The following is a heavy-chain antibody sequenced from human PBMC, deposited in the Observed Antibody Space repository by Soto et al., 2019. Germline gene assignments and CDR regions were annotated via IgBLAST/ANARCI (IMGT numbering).Heavy chain of an antibody. CDR3: ARIENPDASLYFYY. J-gene: IGHJ4*02. Sequence: QVQLQESGPGLVKPSQTLSLTCTVSGGSISVGVYYWNWIRQLPGKGPEWIGYTYHTGSTYYNPSLESRVTISVDPSKNQFSLRLSSVTAADTAVYYCARIENPDASLYFYYWGQGTLVTVSS. V-gene: IGHV4-31*03. D-gene: IGHD2-2*01. CDR1: GGSISVGVYY. CDR2: TYHTGST.